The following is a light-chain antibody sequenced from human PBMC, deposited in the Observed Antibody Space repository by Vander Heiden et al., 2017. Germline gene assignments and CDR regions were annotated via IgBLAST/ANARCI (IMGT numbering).Light chain of an antibody. Sequence: VFTQPSGTLSLSPGESTTLSCTAKQSVSSYLGWYQKQPSPANRLLISGATRKARGTPNMCSSSGAGKDSTLTSSRLEHEDAALYYCQQYGSSWYTFGQGTKLEIK. V-gene: IGKV3-20*01. J-gene: IGKJ2*01. CDR1: QSVSSY. CDR3: QQYGSSWYT. CDR2: GAT.